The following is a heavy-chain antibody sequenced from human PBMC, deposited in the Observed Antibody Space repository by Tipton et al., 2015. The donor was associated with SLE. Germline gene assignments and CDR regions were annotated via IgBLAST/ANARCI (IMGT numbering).Heavy chain of an antibody. V-gene: IGHV4-34*01. J-gene: IGHJ3*02. D-gene: IGHD6-13*01. Sequence: LRLFCAVYGGSFSGYYWSWIRQPPGKGLEWIGEINHSGSTNYNPSLKSRVTISVDTSKNQFSLKLSSVTAADTAVYYCARWQQLVLGAFDIWGQGTMVTVSS. CDR3: ARWQQLVLGAFDI. CDR2: INHSGST. CDR1: GGSFSGYY.